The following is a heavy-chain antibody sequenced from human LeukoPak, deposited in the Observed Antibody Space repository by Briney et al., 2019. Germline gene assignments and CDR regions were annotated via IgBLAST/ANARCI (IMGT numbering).Heavy chain of an antibody. Sequence: GGSLRLSCTASGLSFSSYVMHWVRQAPGKGLECVSAISSNGDSAYYADSVRGRFTISRDNSKNSVYLQLSSLRFEDTAMYYCVKSPHYNYYVFDHWGQGTPVTVSS. CDR2: ISSNGDSA. CDR1: GLSFSSYV. D-gene: IGHD3-10*02. CDR3: VKSPHYNYYVFDH. J-gene: IGHJ4*02. V-gene: IGHV3-64*03.